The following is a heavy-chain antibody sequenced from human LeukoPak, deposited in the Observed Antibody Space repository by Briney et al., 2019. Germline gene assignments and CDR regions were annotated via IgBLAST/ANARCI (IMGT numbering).Heavy chain of an antibody. CDR3: AKVAKYYYGSETYYFFEH. V-gene: IGHV3-23*01. J-gene: IGHJ4*02. Sequence: PGRTLRLSCAASGFTFSSYGMSWVRQAPGKGLEWVSAISGSGGSTYYADSVKGRFTISRDNAKNSLYLQMNSLRVEDTAVYYCAKVAKYYYGSETYYFFEHWGQGTPVTASS. CDR2: ISGSGGST. D-gene: IGHD3-10*01. CDR1: GFTFSSYG.